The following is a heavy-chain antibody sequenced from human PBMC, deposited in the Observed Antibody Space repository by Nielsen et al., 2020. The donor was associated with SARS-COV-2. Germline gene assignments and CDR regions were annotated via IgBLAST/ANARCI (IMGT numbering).Heavy chain of an antibody. CDR3: ARVYYDSSGYLNYFDY. D-gene: IGHD3-22*01. CDR1: GFTFDDYG. J-gene: IGHJ4*02. Sequence: GGSLRLSCPASGFTFDDYGMSWVRQAPGKGLEWVSGINWNGGSTGYADSVKGRFTISRDNAKNSLYLQMNSLRAEDTALYHCARVYYDSSGYLNYFDYWGQGTPVTVSS. CDR2: INWNGGST. V-gene: IGHV3-20*01.